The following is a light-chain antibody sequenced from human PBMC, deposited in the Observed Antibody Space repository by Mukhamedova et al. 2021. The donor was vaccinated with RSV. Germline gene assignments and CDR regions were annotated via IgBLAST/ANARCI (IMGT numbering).Light chain of an antibody. J-gene: IGKJ3*01. V-gene: IGKV1-33*01. CDR2: DAS. CDR1: QDITDY. CDR3: QQFHSLPIT. Sequence: ASVGDRVTITCQASQDITDYFNWYQQKEGKAPETLIYDASKLETGVPSRFSGGGSGTHSTFTITSLQPEDIATYFCQQFHSLPITF.